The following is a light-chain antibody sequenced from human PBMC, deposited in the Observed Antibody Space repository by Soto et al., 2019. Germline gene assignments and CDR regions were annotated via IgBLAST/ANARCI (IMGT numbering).Light chain of an antibody. CDR3: AAWDDRLSGPV. V-gene: IGLV1-47*01. Sequence: QSVLTQPPSASGTPGQRGTISCSGSSSNIGSNYVYWYQQRPGTAPKLLIYRNNQRPSGVPDRFSGSKSGTSASLAISGLRSEDEADYYCAAWDDRLSGPVFGGGTQLTVL. CDR2: RNN. J-gene: IGLJ7*01. CDR1: SSNIGSNY.